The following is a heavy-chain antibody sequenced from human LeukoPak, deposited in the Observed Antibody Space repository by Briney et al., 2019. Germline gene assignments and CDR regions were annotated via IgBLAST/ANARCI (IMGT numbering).Heavy chain of an antibody. Sequence: GGSLRLSCAVSGFTVSSNYMSWVRQAPGKGLEWVSVIYSGVSTYYADSVKGRFTISRDNSKNTLYLQMNSLRAEDTAVYYCARENMTTPFDYWGQGTLVTVSS. CDR1: GFTVSSNY. CDR2: IYSGVST. D-gene: IGHD1-1*01. V-gene: IGHV3-66*01. CDR3: ARENMTTPFDY. J-gene: IGHJ4*02.